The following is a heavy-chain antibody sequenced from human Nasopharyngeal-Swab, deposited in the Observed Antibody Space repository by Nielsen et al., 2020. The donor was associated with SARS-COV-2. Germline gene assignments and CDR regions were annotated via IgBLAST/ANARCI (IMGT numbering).Heavy chain of an antibody. CDR2: IYYSGST. D-gene: IGHD1-26*01. CDR1: GFTFSSCS. J-gene: IGHJ5*02. Sequence: SCAASGFTFSSCSMNWVRQHPGKGLEWIGYIYYSGSTYYNPSLKSRVTISVDTSKNQFSLKLSSVTAADTAVYYCARVIVGATWWFDPWGQGTLVTVSS. CDR3: ARVIVGATWWFDP. V-gene: IGHV4-31*02.